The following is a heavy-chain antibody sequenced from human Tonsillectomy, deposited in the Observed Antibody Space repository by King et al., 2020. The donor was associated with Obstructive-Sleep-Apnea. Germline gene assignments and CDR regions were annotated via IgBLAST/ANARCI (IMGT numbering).Heavy chain of an antibody. J-gene: IGHJ4*02. CDR1: GYTFTSYG. Sequence: VQLVESGAEVKKPGASVKVSCKASGYTFTSYGISWVRQAPGQGLEWMGWISAYNGNTNYAQKLQGRVTMTTDTSTSTAYMELRSLRSDDTAVYYCARVKSEWELLSNVDYWGQGTLVTVSS. CDR3: ARVKSEWELLSNVDY. CDR2: ISAYNGNT. V-gene: IGHV1-18*01. D-gene: IGHD1-26*01.